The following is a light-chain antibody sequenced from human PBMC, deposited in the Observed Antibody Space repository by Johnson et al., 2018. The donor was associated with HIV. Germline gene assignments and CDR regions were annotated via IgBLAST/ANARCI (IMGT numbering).Light chain of an antibody. CDR1: SSNIGNNY. CDR3: GTWDSSLSAGQV. Sequence: QAVLTQPPSVSAAPGQKVTISCSGSSSNIGNNYVSWYQHIPGAAPKLLIYDNNKRPSGIPDRFSGSKSGTSATLGITGLQTGDEADYYCGTWDSSLSAGQVFGTGTKVTVL. J-gene: IGLJ1*01. V-gene: IGLV1-51*01. CDR2: DNN.